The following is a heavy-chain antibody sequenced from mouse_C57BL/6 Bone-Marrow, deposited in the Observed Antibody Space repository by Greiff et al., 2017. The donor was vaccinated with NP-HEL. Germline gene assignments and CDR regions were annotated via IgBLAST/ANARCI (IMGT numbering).Heavy chain of an antibody. V-gene: IGHV1-54*01. Sequence: QVQLQQSGAELVRPGTSVKVSCKASGYAFTNYLIEWVKQRPGQGLEWIGVINPGSGGTNYNEKFKGKATLTADKSSSTAYMQLSSLTSEDSAVYFCARLGYYGSLAYWGQGTLVTVSA. CDR1: GYAFTNYL. J-gene: IGHJ3*01. D-gene: IGHD1-1*01. CDR3: ARLGYYGSLAY. CDR2: INPGSGGT.